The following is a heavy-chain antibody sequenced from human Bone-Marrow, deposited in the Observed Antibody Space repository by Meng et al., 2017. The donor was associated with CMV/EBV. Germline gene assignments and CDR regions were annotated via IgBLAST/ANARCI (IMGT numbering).Heavy chain of an antibody. D-gene: IGHD2-2*03. CDR2: IYSGENT. J-gene: IGHJ4*02. Sequence: GESLKISCAASGLTVSRNYMNWVRQAPGKGLEWVAVIYSGENTYYADSVKGRFTISRDNAKNSLYLQMNSLRAEDTAVYYCARALDIVVVPSRLGLDYWGQGTLVTVSS. V-gene: IGHV3-66*01. CDR3: ARALDIVVVPSRLGLDY. CDR1: GLTVSRNY.